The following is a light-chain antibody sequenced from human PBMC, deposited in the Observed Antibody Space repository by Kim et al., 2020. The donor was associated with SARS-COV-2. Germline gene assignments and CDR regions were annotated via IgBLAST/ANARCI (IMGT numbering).Light chain of an antibody. CDR2: EVN. J-gene: IGLJ1*01. CDR3: YSYAGSPD. V-gene: IGLV2-23*02. CDR1: GSDVGSYNL. Sequence: SPGQSITISCTGTGSDVGSYNLVSWYQQHPGKAPKLMIYEVNKRPSGVSNRFSGSKSGNTASLTISGLQAEDEADYYCYSYAGSPDFGTGTKVTVL.